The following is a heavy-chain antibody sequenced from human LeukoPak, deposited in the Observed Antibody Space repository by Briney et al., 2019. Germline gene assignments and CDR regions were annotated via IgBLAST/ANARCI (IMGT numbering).Heavy chain of an antibody. V-gene: IGHV3-23*01. D-gene: IGHD5-18*01. J-gene: IGHJ4*02. CDR1: GFSISGYA. CDR2: ISGSGGST. Sequence: GGSLRLSCAASGFSISGYAMSWVRQAPGKGLEWVSGISGSGGSTDYADSVKGRFIISRDNSKNRLFLQMNSLRAEDTAVYYCAKEWMRLSLWGQGTLVTVSS. CDR3: AKEWMRLSL.